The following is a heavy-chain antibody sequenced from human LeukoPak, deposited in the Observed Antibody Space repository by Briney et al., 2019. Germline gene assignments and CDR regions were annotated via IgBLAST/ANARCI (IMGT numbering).Heavy chain of an antibody. CDR1: GFTFSSYW. CDR2: INSDGSST. V-gene: IGHV3-74*01. Sequence: GGSLRLSCAASGFTFSSYWMHWVRQAPGKGLVWVSRINSDGSSTSYADSVKGRFTISRDNAKNTLYLQMNSLRAEDTAVYCCARPVTYYYYMDVWGKGTTVTVSS. CDR3: ARPVTYYYYMDV. D-gene: IGHD5-18*01. J-gene: IGHJ6*03.